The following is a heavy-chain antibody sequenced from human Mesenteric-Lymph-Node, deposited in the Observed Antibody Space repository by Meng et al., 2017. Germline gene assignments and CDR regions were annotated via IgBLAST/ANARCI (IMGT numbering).Heavy chain of an antibody. Sequence: VPLVESGGGLVQPGESLRLSCAASGFTFNTYWMHWVRQVPGKGLVWVSRINEDGSSTSYADSVKGRFTISRDNAKNTLYLQMNSLRVEVTAVYYCARGYRDYWSQGTLVTVSS. CDR1: GFTFNTYW. J-gene: IGHJ4*02. CDR2: INEDGSST. D-gene: IGHD1-14*01. V-gene: IGHV3-74*01. CDR3: ARGYRDY.